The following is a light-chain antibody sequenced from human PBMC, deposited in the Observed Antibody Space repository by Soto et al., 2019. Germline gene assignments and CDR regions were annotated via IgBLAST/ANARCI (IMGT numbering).Light chain of an antibody. J-gene: IGKJ5*01. CDR3: QQYGSSPIT. CDR1: QSVSSSN. CDR2: GAS. V-gene: IGKV3-20*01. Sequence: EIVLTQSPGTLSLSPGERATLSSRASQSVSSSNLVWYQQKPGQAPRLLIYGASSRATGIPDRFSGSGSGTDFSLTISRLEPEDFAVYYCQQYGSSPITFGQGTRLEI.